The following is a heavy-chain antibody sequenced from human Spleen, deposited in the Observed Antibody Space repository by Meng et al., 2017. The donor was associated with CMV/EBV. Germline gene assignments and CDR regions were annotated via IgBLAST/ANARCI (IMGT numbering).Heavy chain of an antibody. CDR3: ARDGRTGEYASSGYYSFDH. J-gene: IGHJ4*02. D-gene: IGHD3-22*01. CDR2: ISPIVGSA. V-gene: IGHV1-69*08. Sequence: TFSSSTISWVRQAPGQGLEWMGRISPIVGSANYARKFQGRVTITADKSTSTVYMELSSLRSEDTAVYYCARDGRTGEYASSGYYSFDHWGQGTLVTVSS. CDR1: TFSSST.